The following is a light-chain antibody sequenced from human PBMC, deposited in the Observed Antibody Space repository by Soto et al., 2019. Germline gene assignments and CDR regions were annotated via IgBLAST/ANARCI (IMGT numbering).Light chain of an antibody. CDR2: WAS. J-gene: IGKJ1*01. V-gene: IGKV4-1*01. CDR1: QSVLYSSNNKNY. Sequence: DIVMTQSPDSLAVSLGERATINCKSSQSVLYSSNNKNYLAWYQQKPGQPPKVLIYWASTRESGVPDRFSGSESGTDFTLTISNLQAEDVAVYYCQQYYSTPWTFGLGTKVEIK. CDR3: QQYYSTPWT.